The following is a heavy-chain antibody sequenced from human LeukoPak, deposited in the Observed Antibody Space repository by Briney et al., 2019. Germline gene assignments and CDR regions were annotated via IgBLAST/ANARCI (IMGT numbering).Heavy chain of an antibody. CDR1: GGSISTSNYY. CDR2: IFYSGST. J-gene: IGHJ5*02. D-gene: IGHD6-13*01. Sequence: SETLSLTCTVSGGSISTSNYYWGWIRQPPGKGLEWIGNIFYSGSTYYNPSLKSRVTISVDTSKNQFSLKLSSVTAADTAVYYCARDSTGYSSSWYPGQGWFDPWGQGTLVTVSS. CDR3: ARDSTGYSSSWYPGQGWFDP. V-gene: IGHV4-39*07.